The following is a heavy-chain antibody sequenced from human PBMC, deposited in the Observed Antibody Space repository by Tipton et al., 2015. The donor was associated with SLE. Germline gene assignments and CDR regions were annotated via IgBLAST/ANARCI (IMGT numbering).Heavy chain of an antibody. Sequence: LRLSCTVSGYSISSGYYWGWIRQPPGKGLEWIGSIYHSGSTYYNPSLKSRVTISVDTSKNQFSLKLSSVTAADTAVYYCARAGSAWNRGRFDIWGKGTMVTVSS. V-gene: IGHV4-38-2*02. CDR3: ARAGSAWNRGRFDI. D-gene: IGHD1-1*01. CDR2: IYHSGST. J-gene: IGHJ3*02. CDR1: GYSISSGYY.